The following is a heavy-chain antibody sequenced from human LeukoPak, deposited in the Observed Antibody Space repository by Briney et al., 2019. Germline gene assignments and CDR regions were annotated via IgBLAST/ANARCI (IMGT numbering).Heavy chain of an antibody. CDR1: GGSISSGSYY. CDR3: ARDREYYGSGSSTKYYYYGMDV. V-gene: IGHV4-61*02. Sequence: SETLSLTCTVSGGSISSGSYYWSWIRQPAGKGLEWIGRIYTSGSTNYNPSLKSRVTISVDTSKNQFSLKLSSVTAADTAVYYCARDREYYGSGSSTKYYYYGMDVWGQGTTVTVSS. J-gene: IGHJ6*02. CDR2: IYTSGST. D-gene: IGHD3-10*01.